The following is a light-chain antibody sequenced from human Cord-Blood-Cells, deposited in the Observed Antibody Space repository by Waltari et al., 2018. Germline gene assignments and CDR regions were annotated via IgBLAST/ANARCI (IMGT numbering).Light chain of an antibody. V-gene: IGLV2-14*01. Sequence: QCALTQPASVSGSPGQPIPIPCTGTSSDVGGYNYLSWYQRHPCKAPNLMIYDVSNRHARVSNRFSGAKSGNSASLTISGLQAEDEADYYCSSYTRSSTYVFGTGTNVTVL. CDR2: DVS. J-gene: IGLJ1*01. CDR3: SSYTRSSTYV. CDR1: SSDVGGYNY.